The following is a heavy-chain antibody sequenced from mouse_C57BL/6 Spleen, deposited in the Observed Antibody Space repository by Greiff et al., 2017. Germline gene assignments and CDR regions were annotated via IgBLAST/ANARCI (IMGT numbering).Heavy chain of an antibody. J-gene: IGHJ4*01. Sequence: EVMLVESGGGLVKPGGSLKLSCAASGFTFSDYGMHWVRQAPEKGLEWVAYISSGSSTIYYADTVKGRFTISRDNAKNTLCLQMTSLRSEDTAMYYCARDYDYDNYYAMDYWGQGTSVTVSS. D-gene: IGHD2-4*01. V-gene: IGHV5-17*01. CDR2: ISSGSSTI. CDR3: ARDYDYDNYYAMDY. CDR1: GFTFSDYG.